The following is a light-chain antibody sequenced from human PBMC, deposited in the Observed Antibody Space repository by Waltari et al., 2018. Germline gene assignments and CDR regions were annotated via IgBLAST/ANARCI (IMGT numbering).Light chain of an antibody. CDR1: QSVSSY. J-gene: IGKJ5*01. V-gene: IGKV3-11*01. CDR2: DAS. Sequence: EIVLTQSPATLSLSPGERATLPCRASQSVSSYLAWYQQKPGQAPRLPIYDASNRATGIPARFSGSGSGTDFTLTISSLEPEDFAVYYCQQRSNWPLITFGQGTRLEIK. CDR3: QQRSNWPLIT.